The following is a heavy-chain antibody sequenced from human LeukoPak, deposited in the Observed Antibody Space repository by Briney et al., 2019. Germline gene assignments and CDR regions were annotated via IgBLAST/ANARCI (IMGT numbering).Heavy chain of an antibody. D-gene: IGHD4-17*01. CDR3: ARDRGLYGDYVTDASDI. V-gene: IGHV1-69*13. J-gene: IGHJ3*02. CDR2: IIPIIGTA. CDR1: GCTFSSYA. Sequence: ASVKVSCKASGCTFSSYAISWVRQAPGRGLEWMGGIIPIIGTANYAQKFQGRVTITADESTSTAYMELSSLRSEDTAVYYCARDRGLYGDYVTDASDIWGQGTMVTVSS.